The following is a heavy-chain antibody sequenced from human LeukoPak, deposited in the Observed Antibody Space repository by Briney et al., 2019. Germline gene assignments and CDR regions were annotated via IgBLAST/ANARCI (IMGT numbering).Heavy chain of an antibody. J-gene: IGHJ4*02. Sequence: GGSLRLSCAASGFGFFNAWMSWVRQAPGKGLEWVGRVKSKTDGETNDYAAPVKGRFTISRNDSKNTVSLQMNSLKTEDTAVYYCTTYNYGGFDSWGQGTLVTVPS. V-gene: IGHV3-15*01. CDR2: VKSKTDGETN. CDR1: GFGFFNAW. D-gene: IGHD5-18*01. CDR3: TTYNYGGFDS.